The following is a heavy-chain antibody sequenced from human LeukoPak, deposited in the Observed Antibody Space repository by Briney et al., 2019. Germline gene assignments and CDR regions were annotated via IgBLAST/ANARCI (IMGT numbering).Heavy chain of an antibody. V-gene: IGHV1-46*01. CDR2: INPSGGST. D-gene: IGHD5-18*01. Sequence: ASVRVSCKASGYTFTSYYMHWVRQAPGQGLEWMGIINPSGGSTSYAQKFQGRVTMTRDMSTSTVYMELSSLRSEDTAVYYCASSGGYSYGTPGFDPWGQGTLVTVSS. CDR1: GYTFTSYY. CDR3: ASSGGYSYGTPGFDP. J-gene: IGHJ5*02.